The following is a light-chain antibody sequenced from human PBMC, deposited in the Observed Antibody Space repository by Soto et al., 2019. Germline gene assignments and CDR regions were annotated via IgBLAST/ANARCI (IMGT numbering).Light chain of an antibody. J-gene: IGLJ1*01. CDR2: GVT. Sequence: QSALTQPASVSGSPGQSITISCTGTSSDVGAYYSVSWYQHHPGKAPKLIIYGVTNRPSGVSNRFSGSKSGNTASLTISGLKAEDEADYHCSSYTGGRSHYVFGPGTKVTVL. V-gene: IGLV2-14*01. CDR1: SSDVGAYYS. CDR3: SSYTGGRSHYV.